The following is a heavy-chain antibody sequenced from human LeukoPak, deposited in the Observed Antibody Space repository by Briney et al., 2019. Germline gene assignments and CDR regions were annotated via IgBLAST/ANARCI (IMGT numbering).Heavy chain of an antibody. CDR1: GFTVSSNY. Sequence: PGRSLRLSCAASGFTVSSNYMSWVRQAPGKGLEWVSVIYSGGSTYYADSVKGRFTISRDNSKNTLYLQMNSLRAEGTAVYYCARGKFGVLDYWGQGTLVTVSS. V-gene: IGHV3-53*01. CDR3: ARGKFGVLDY. J-gene: IGHJ4*02. D-gene: IGHD3-10*01. CDR2: IYSGGST.